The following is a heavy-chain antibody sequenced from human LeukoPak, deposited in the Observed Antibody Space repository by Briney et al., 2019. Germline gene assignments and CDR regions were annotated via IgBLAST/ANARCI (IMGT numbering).Heavy chain of an antibody. D-gene: IGHD3-9*01. Sequence: GASVKVSCKASGGTFSSYAISWVRQAPGQGLEWMGGIIPIFGTANYAQKFQGRVTITADESTSTAYMEPSSLGSEDTAVYYCANHPTYYDILTGYSKDPYFDYWGQGTLVTVSS. V-gene: IGHV1-69*13. CDR2: IIPIFGTA. CDR3: ANHPTYYDILTGYSKDPYFDY. J-gene: IGHJ4*02. CDR1: GGTFSSYA.